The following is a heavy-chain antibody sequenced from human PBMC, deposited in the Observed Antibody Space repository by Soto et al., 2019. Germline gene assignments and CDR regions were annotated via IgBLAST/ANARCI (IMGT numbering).Heavy chain of an antibody. J-gene: IGHJ4*02. CDR3: ARWSYLDY. D-gene: IGHD3-3*01. Sequence: PGGSLILSSAASGFSFGSYALSWVRQAPGKGLEWVSTISGSDGKTFYADSVKGRFSISRDTSQSTLYLQMNSLRADDTAMYYCARWSYLDYWGQGTRVTVSS. CDR2: ISGSDGKT. V-gene: IGHV3-23*01. CDR1: GFSFGSYA.